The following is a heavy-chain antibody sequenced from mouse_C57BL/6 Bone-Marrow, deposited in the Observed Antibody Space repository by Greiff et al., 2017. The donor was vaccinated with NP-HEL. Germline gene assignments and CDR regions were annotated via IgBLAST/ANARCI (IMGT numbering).Heavy chain of an antibody. Sequence: EVKVVESGGDLVKPRGSLKLSCAASGFTFSSYGMSWVRQTPDKRLEWVATISSGGSYTYYPDSVKGRFTISRDNAKNTLYLQMSSLKSEDTAMYYCARHYYSNYFDYWGQGTTLTVSS. CDR3: ARHYYSNYFDY. CDR2: ISSGGSYT. CDR1: GFTFSSYG. V-gene: IGHV5-6*01. D-gene: IGHD2-5*01. J-gene: IGHJ2*01.